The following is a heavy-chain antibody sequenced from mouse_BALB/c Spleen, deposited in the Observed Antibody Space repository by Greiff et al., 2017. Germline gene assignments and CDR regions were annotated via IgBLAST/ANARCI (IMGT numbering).Heavy chain of an antibody. CDR3: ARGRDYYGSSYDAMDY. Sequence: EVQRVESGGGLVKPGGSLKLSCAASGFTFSSYAMSWVRQTPEKRLEWVASISSGGSTYYPDSVKGRFTISRDNARNLLYLQMSSLRSEDTAMYYCARGRDYYGSSYDAMDYWGQGTSVTVSS. D-gene: IGHD1-1*01. J-gene: IGHJ4*01. CDR2: ISSGGST. CDR1: GFTFSSYA. V-gene: IGHV5-6-5*01.